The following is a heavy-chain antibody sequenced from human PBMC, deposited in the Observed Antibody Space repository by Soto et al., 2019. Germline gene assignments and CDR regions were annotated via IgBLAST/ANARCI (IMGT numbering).Heavy chain of an antibody. D-gene: IGHD2-2*01. CDR3: AKVTGYCSSSSCRRDYYYYGMDV. CDR2: ISYDGSDK. CDR1: GFTFSNYG. V-gene: IGHV3-30*18. J-gene: IGHJ6*02. Sequence: SLRLSCAASGFTFSNYGMHWVRQAPGKGLEWVAVISYDGSDKYYADSVKGRFSISRDNSKNTLYLQMNSLRAEDTAVYYCAKVTGYCSSSSCRRDYYYYGMDVWGQGTTVTVSS.